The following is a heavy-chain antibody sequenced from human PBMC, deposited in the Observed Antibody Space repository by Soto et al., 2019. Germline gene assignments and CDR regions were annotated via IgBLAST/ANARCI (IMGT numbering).Heavy chain of an antibody. CDR3: EKDRWVTTRSVDF. J-gene: IGHJ4*02. V-gene: IGHV3-48*02. CDR2: ISTVPDIT. D-gene: IGHD4-17*01. Sequence: EVQLVESGGGFTQAGGSLRLSCEASGFKFSAYSFNWVRQGPGRGLEWIAFISTVPDITYYADSVKGRFAISRDNAENSVFLQMNSLRDEDTAVYYCEKDRWVTTRSVDFWGQGTLVAVS. CDR1: GFKFSAYS.